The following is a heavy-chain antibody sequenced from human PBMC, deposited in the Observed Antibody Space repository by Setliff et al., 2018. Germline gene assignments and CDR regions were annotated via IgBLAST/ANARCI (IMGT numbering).Heavy chain of an antibody. CDR2: IYYSGST. CDR1: GGSISSGGYY. J-gene: IGHJ5*02. V-gene: IGHV4-31*03. Sequence: PSETLSLTCTVSGGSISSGGYYWSWIRQHPGKGLEWIGYIYYSGSTYYNPSLKSRVTISVDTSKNLFSLKLSSVTAADTAVYYCARELYYYGSGSWTFDPWSQGTLVTVSS. CDR3: ARELYYYGSGSWTFDP. D-gene: IGHD3-10*01.